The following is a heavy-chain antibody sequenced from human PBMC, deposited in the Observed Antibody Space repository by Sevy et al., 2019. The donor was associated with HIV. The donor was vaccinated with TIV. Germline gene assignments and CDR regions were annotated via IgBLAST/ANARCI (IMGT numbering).Heavy chain of an antibody. V-gene: IGHV4-31*03. CDR1: GGSISSGGYY. D-gene: IGHD6-6*01. CDR3: ARDLSIAARGYYYGMDV. Sequence: SETLSLTCTVSGGSISSGGYYWSWIRQHPGKGLEWIGYIYYSGSTYYNPSLKSRVTISVDTSKNQFSLKLSSVTAADTAVYYYARDLSIAARGYYYGMDVWGQGTTVTVSS. J-gene: IGHJ6*02. CDR2: IYYSGST.